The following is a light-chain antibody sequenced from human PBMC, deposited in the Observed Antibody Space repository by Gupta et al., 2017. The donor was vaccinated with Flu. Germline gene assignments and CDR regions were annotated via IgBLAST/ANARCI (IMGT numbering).Light chain of an antibody. CDR1: SLRSYY. CDR3: NSRDSSGNHLGV. J-gene: IGLJ1*01. V-gene: IGLV3-19*01. CDR2: GKN. Sequence: SSELTQDPAVSAALVQTVKITCPGDSLRSYYASCYQQKPGQAPVLVIYGKNNRPSGIPDRFSGSSSGNTASLTITGAQAEDEADYYCNSRDSSGNHLGVFGTGTKVTVL.